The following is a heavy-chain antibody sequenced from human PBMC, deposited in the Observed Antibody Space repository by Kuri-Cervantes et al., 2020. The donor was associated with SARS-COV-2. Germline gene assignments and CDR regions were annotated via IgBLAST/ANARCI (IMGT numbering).Heavy chain of an antibody. CDR1: GYTFTGYY. V-gene: IGHV1-8*02. CDR2: MNANSGNT. Sequence: ASVKVSCKASGYTFTGYYMHWVRQAPGQGLEWMGWMNANSGNTVYAQKFQGRVTMTMNTSISTAYMEVSSLRSEDTAVYYCARERQNYDFWSGYVGSYFDYWGQGTLVTVSS. CDR3: ARERQNYDFWSGYVGSYFDY. J-gene: IGHJ4*02. D-gene: IGHD3-3*01.